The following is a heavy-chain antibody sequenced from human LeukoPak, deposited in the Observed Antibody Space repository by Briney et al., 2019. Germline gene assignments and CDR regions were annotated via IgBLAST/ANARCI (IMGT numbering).Heavy chain of an antibody. V-gene: IGHV3-23*01. CDR3: AKYSGSLRKYGMGV. D-gene: IGHD1-26*01. CDR1: GFTFSSYA. J-gene: IGHJ6*02. CDR2: ISIDST. Sequence: GGSLRVSCAASGFTFSSYAMSWVRQAPGKGLEWVSSISIDSTYYADSVKGRFTISRDNSKNTLYLQMNGLGAEGTALYYCAKYSGSLRKYGMGVWGQGTTVTVSS.